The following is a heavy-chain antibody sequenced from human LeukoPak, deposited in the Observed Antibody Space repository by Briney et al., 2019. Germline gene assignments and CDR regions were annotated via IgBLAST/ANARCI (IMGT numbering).Heavy chain of an antibody. V-gene: IGHV3-15*01. CDR2: IKSKTDGGTT. Sequence: GGSLRLSCAASGFSFSRSWMHWVRQVPGKGLEWVGRIKSKTDGGTTDYAAPVKGRFTISRDDSKNTLYLQMNSLKTEDTAVYYCTTDWCHAMVTAVTHFDYWGQGTLVTVSS. CDR1: GFSFSRSW. CDR3: TTDWCHAMVTAVTHFDY. D-gene: IGHD2-21*02. J-gene: IGHJ4*02.